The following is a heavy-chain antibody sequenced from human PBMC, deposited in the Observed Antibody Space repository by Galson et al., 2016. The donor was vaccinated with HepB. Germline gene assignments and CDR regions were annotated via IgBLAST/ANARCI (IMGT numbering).Heavy chain of an antibody. V-gene: IGHV3-72*01. J-gene: IGHJ4*02. Sequence: SLRLSCAASGFTLSDYYMDWVRQAPGKGLEWVGRTRNRARSYTTDYVASVKGRFSISRDNSKNSVYLHMNGLKFEDAAIYYCTRTGLGDFDYWGRGTLVTVSS. CDR3: TRTGLGDFDY. CDR2: TRNRARSYTT. CDR1: GFTLSDYY.